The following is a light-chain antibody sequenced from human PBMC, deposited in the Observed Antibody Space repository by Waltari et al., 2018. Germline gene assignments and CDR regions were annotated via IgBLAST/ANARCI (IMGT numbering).Light chain of an antibody. J-gene: IGKJ5*01. Sequence: DIQMTQSPSSLSASVGDRVTITCRASQPISSYLNWYQQKPGKAPELLIYAAFSLQSGVPSRFSGGGSGTDFTLTISSLQPEDFATYYCQQSYSSPVTFGQGTRLEIK. CDR2: AAF. CDR3: QQSYSSPVT. CDR1: QPISSY. V-gene: IGKV1-39*01.